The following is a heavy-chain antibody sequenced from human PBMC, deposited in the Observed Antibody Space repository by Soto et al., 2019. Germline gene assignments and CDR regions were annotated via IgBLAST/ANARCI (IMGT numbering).Heavy chain of an antibody. Sequence: PSETLSLTCTVSGGSISGFYWSWIRQPPGKGLEWTGYIYYSGSTNFNPSLKSRVTMPVDTSKNQFSLRLSSVTAADTAVYYCARLVYYDILTGLSRGFDPWGQGTLVTVS. J-gene: IGHJ5*02. CDR2: IYYSGST. CDR3: ARLVYYDILTGLSRGFDP. D-gene: IGHD3-9*01. V-gene: IGHV4-59*01. CDR1: GGSISGFY.